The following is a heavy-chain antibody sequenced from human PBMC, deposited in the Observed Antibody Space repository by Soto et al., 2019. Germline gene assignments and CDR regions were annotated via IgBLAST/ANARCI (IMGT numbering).Heavy chain of an antibody. CDR1: GYTFTSYY. D-gene: IGHD2-2*01. CDR2: INPSGGST. V-gene: IGHV1-46*03. CDR3: ARGGEYQLLWGKSDAFDI. J-gene: IGHJ3*02. Sequence: GASVKVSCKASGYTFTSYYMHWVRQAPGQGLEWMGIINPSGGSTGYAQKFQGRVTMTRDTSTSTVYMELSSLRSEDTAVYYCARGGEYQLLWGKSDAFDIWGQGTMVTVSS.